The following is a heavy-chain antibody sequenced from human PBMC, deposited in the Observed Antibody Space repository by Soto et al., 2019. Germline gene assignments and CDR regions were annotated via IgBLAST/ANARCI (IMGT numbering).Heavy chain of an antibody. CDR1: GYTITSCA. CDR3: ARGRAYCSSTSCLIGYYYYYGMDV. V-gene: IGHV1-3*01. J-gene: IGHJ6*02. CDR2: INAGNGNT. Sequence: ASLKLSCKTSGYTITSCAMHWVRKATGQRLEWMGWINAGNGNTKYSQKFQGRVTITRDTSASTAYMELSSLRSEDTAVYYCARGRAYCSSTSCLIGYYYYYGMDVWGQGTTVTSP. D-gene: IGHD2-2*01.